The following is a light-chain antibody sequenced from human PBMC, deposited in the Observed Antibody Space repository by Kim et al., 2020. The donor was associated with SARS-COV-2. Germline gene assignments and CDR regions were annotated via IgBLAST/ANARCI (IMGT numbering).Light chain of an antibody. Sequence: LSVSPGERATLSCRASQSVDRFLAWYQQKPGQGPSLLIYGASTRATGVPDRFTGSGSGTDFTLTISRLEPEDFAVYYCQQYGSLVSFGQGTKVEV. CDR2: GAS. V-gene: IGKV3-20*01. J-gene: IGKJ2*03. CDR1: QSVDRF. CDR3: QQYGSLVS.